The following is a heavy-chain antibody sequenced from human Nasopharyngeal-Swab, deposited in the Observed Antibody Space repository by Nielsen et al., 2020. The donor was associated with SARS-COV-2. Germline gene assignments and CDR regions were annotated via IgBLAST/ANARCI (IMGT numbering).Heavy chain of an antibody. CDR3: ARGGSSWDGLGFFDY. J-gene: IGHJ4*02. Sequence: GSLRLSCAASGFTVSTNYMSWVRQAPGKGLEWVSVIYSDGSTYYVDSVKGRFTISRDTSKNIVYLQMNSLRAEDTAVYYCARGGSSWDGLGFFDYWGQGTLVTVSS. CDR2: IYSDGST. CDR1: GFTVSTNY. D-gene: IGHD6-13*01. V-gene: IGHV3-53*01.